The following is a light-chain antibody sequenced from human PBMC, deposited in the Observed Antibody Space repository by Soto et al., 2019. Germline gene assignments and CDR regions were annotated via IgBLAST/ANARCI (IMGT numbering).Light chain of an antibody. Sequence: DIQMTQSPSTLSASVGDRVTITCRASQSISVWLAWYQQKPGKAPKVLIYDASTWESGVPSRFSGRGSGTDFTLTISSLQPDDFATYYCQQYNTYLYTFGQGTKLEIK. CDR3: QQYNTYLYT. V-gene: IGKV1-5*01. CDR2: DAS. CDR1: QSISVW. J-gene: IGKJ2*01.